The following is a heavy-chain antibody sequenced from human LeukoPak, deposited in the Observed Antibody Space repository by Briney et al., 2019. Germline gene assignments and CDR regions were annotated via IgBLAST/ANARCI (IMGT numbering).Heavy chain of an antibody. J-gene: IGHJ5*01. D-gene: IGHD2-2*01. CDR1: GYTFTGYY. CDR2: INPNSGGT. CDR3: ARLHLAECNNTNRYVWFDP. Sequence: ASVKVSCKASGYTFTGYYMHWVRQAPGQGLEWMGWINPNSGGTNYAQKFQGRVTMTRDTSISTAYMELSRLRSDDTAVYYCARLHLAECNNTNRYVWFDPRGQGTLGTGFS. V-gene: IGHV1-2*02.